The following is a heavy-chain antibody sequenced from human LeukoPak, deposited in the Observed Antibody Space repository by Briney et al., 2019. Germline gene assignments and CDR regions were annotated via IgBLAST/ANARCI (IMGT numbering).Heavy chain of an antibody. CDR3: VKGLNWFDP. V-gene: IGHV3-23*01. J-gene: IGHJ5*02. D-gene: IGHD4-11*01. Sequence: GGSLRLSCVVSGFTFSNNGMSWVRQAPGKGLEWVSGLSGSGSSVYYADSVRGRLTISRDNSRNTLYLQLDSLRADDTAVYFCVKGLNWFDPWGQGTLVTASS. CDR2: LSGSGSSV. CDR1: GFTFSNNG.